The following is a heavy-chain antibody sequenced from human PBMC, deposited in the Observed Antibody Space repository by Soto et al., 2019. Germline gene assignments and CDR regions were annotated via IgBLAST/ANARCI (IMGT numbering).Heavy chain of an antibody. V-gene: IGHV3-23*01. J-gene: IGHJ4*02. Sequence: EVQLLESGGGLVQPGGSLRLSCAASGFTFSSYAMSWVRQAPGKGLEWVSAISGSGGSTYYADSVKGRFTISRDNSKNTLYLQMNSLRAEDTAVYYCAKDLYCSGGSCYLFDYWGQGTLVTVSS. CDR3: AKDLYCSGGSCYLFDY. CDR1: GFTFSSYA. CDR2: ISGSGGST. D-gene: IGHD2-15*01.